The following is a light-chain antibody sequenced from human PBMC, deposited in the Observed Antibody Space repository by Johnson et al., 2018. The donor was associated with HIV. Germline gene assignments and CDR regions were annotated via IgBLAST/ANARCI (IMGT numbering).Light chain of an antibody. CDR2: ENN. CDR3: GTWDSSLSGV. J-gene: IGLJ1*01. V-gene: IGLV1-51*02. Sequence: QSVLTQPPSVSAAPGQKVTISCSGSSSNIGNNYVSWYRQLPGTAPKLVIYENNKRPSGIPDRFSGSKSGTSATLGITRLQTGDEADYYCGTWDSSLSGVFGTGTKVTVL. CDR1: SSNIGNNY.